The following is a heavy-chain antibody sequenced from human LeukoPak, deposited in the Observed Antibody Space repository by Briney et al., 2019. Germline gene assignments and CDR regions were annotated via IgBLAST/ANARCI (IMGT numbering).Heavy chain of an antibody. V-gene: IGHV4-39*01. CDR3: AVTMVRSLYYFDY. J-gene: IGHJ4*02. D-gene: IGHD3-10*01. CDR2: IYYSGST. CDR1: GGSISSSSYY. Sequence: PSETLSLTCTVSGGSISSSSYYWGWIRQRPGKGLEWIGSIYYSGSTYYNPSLKSRVTISVDTSKNQFSLKLSSVTAADTAVYYCAVTMVRSLYYFDYWGQGTLVTVSS.